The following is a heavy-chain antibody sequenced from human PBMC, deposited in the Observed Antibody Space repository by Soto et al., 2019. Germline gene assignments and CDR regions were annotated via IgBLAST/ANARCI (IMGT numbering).Heavy chain of an antibody. D-gene: IGHD2-15*01. CDR3: ARMGFDYCSGGSCYSPPLGYYYYYYMDV. J-gene: IGHJ6*03. CDR1: GGSISSYY. CDR2: IYYSGST. V-gene: IGHV4-59*08. Sequence: PSETLSLTCTVSGGSISSYYWSWIRQPPGKGLEWIGYIYYSGSTNYNPSLKSRVTISVDTSKDQFSLKLSSVTAADTAVYYCARMGFDYCSGGSCYSPPLGYYYYYYMDVWGKGTTVTVSS.